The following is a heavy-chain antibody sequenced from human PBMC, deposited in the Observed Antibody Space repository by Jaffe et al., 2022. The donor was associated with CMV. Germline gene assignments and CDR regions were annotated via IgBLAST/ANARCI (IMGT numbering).Heavy chain of an antibody. J-gene: IGHJ6*03. CDR1: GYSFTSYW. Sequence: EVQLVQSGAEVKKPGESLKISCKGSGYSFTSYWIGWVRQMPGKGLEWMGIIYPGDSDTRYSPSFQGQVTISADKSISTAYLQWSSLKASDTAMYYCARHDISATVTTTFPLYYMDVWGKGTTVTVSS. CDR3: ARHDISATVTTTFPLYYMDV. CDR2: IYPGDSDT. V-gene: IGHV5-51*01. D-gene: IGHD4-4*01.